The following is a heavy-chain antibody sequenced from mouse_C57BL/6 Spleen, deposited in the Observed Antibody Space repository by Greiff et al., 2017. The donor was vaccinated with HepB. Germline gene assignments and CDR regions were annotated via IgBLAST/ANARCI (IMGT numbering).Heavy chain of an antibody. Sequence: QVQLQQPGAELVKPGASVKLSCKASGYTFTSYWMHWVKQRPGRGLEWIGRIDPNSGGTKYNEKFKSKATLTVDKPSSTAYMQLSSLTSEDSAVYYCSSSPSLITTVGYFDYWGQGTTLTVSS. CDR3: SSSPSLITTVGYFDY. V-gene: IGHV1-72*01. D-gene: IGHD1-1*01. CDR2: IDPNSGGT. CDR1: GYTFTSYW. J-gene: IGHJ2*01.